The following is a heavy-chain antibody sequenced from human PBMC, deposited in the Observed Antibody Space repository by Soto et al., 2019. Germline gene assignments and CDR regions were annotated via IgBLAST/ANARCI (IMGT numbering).Heavy chain of an antibody. J-gene: IGHJ5*02. V-gene: IGHV4-59*01. CDR1: GGSISSYY. CDR3: ARVLQDTGRGDWFDP. CDR2: IYFSGST. Sequence: QVQLQESGPGLVKPSETLSLTCTVSGGSISSYYWSWIRQPPGKGLEWIGYIYFSGSTNYNPSLKSRVTISVDTSKNQCSLKLSAVAAADTAVYYCARVLQDTGRGDWFDPWGQGTLVTVSS. D-gene: IGHD3-10*01.